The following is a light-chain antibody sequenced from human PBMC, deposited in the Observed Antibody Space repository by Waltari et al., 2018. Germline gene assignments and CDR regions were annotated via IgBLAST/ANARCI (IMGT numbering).Light chain of an antibody. Sequence: SCRASQSVTSIYLAWYQQKPGQAPRLLVYGASSRATGIPDRFRGSGSGTEFSLPINRVEPGDFAVFYCQQYGSSPYTFGQGTKVEL. V-gene: IGKV3-20*01. J-gene: IGKJ2*01. CDR3: QQYGSSPYT. CDR2: GAS. CDR1: QSVTSIY.